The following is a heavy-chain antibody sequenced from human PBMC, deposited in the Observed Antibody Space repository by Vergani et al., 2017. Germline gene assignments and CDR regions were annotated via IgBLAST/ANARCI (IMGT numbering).Heavy chain of an antibody. CDR3: AKDPPTMIVVVINDAFAI. V-gene: IGHV3-23*01. CDR1: GFTFSSYA. Sequence: EVQLLESGGGLVQPGGSLRLSCAASGFTFSSYAMSWVRQAPGKGLEWVSAISGSGGSTYYADSVKGRFTISRDNSKNTLYLQMNSLRAEDTAVYYCAKDPPTMIVVVINDAFAIWGQGTMVTVSS. CDR2: ISGSGGST. D-gene: IGHD3-22*01. J-gene: IGHJ3*02.